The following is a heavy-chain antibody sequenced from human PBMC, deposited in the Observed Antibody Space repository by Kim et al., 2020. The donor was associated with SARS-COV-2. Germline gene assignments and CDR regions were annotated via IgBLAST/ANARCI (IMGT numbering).Heavy chain of an antibody. D-gene: IGHD1-26*01. Sequence: YSPSFNGQVTISADKSISTAYLQWSRLKASDTAMYYCARGAGYQLDAFDIWGQGTMVTVSS. J-gene: IGHJ3*02. CDR3: ARGAGYQLDAFDI. V-gene: IGHV5-51*01.